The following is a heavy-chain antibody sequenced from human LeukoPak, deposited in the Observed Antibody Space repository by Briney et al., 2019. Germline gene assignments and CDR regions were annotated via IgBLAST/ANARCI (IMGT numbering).Heavy chain of an antibody. CDR2: ISGSGDTT. J-gene: IGHJ4*02. D-gene: IGHD6-13*01. CDR3: VRWGSSWYGY. CDR1: GFTFSSYA. V-gene: IGHV3-64D*06. Sequence: GYLRLSCSASGFTFSSYAMHWVRQAQGKGLEYVSAISGSGDTTYYADSMKGRFTISRDNSKNTLYLQMSSLRPEDTAVYYCVRWGSSWYGYWGQGTLVTVSS.